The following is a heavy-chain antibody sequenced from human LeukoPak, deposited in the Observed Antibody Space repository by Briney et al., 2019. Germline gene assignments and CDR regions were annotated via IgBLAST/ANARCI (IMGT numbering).Heavy chain of an antibody. J-gene: IGHJ1*01. D-gene: IGHD2-15*01. CDR3: SRTRRKCSGGSCPEYFQY. V-gene: IGHV1-46*01. CDR2: IKSSGGST. CDR1: GYTFTNYY. Sequence: GASVNVSCKASGYTFTNYYIHWVRQAPGQGLEWMGIIKSSGGSTSYAQRFQGRVTMTRDTSTSTVYMELFSLRCDDTAVYYCSRTRRKCSGGSCPEYFQYWGQGTLVTVSS.